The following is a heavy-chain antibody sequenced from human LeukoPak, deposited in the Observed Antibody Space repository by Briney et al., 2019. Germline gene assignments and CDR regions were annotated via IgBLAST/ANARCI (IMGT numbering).Heavy chain of an antibody. V-gene: IGHV3-53*01. CDR1: GFTFSSYG. Sequence: GGSLRLSCAASGFTFSSYGMHWVRQAPGKGLEWVSVIYSGGSTYYADSVKGRFTISRDNSKNTLYLQMNSLRAEDTAVYYCARTYYDILTGSYYFDYWGQGTLVTVSS. D-gene: IGHD3-9*01. J-gene: IGHJ4*02. CDR2: IYSGGST. CDR3: ARTYYDILTGSYYFDY.